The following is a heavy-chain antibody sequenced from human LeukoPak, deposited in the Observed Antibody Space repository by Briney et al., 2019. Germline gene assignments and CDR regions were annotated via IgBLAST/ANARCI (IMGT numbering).Heavy chain of an antibody. V-gene: IGHV3-74*01. J-gene: IGHJ4*02. D-gene: IGHD6-19*01. CDR1: GFTLGNYW. CDR2: SNTDGSTT. Sequence: GGSLRLSCAASGFTLGNYWMHWFRQAPGKGLVWVSRSNTDGSTTSYADSVKGRFAISRDNSKNALYLQVNSLRAEDTAVYYCATSTGWYYFDYWGQGTLVTVSS. CDR3: ATSTGWYYFDY.